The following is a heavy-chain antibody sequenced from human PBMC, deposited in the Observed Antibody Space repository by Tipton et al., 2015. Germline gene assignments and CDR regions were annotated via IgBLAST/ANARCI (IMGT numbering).Heavy chain of an antibody. V-gene: IGHV3-23*01. CDR3: AKDQTGGRITMVRGATSFGMDV. J-gene: IGHJ6*02. D-gene: IGHD3-10*01. Sequence: SLRLSCAASGFTFSNSAMSWVRQAPGKGLEWVSAISGSGGSTYYADSVKGRFTISRDDSKNTLYLQMDSLRADETAVYYCAKDQTGGRITMVRGATSFGMDVWGQGTTVTVSS. CDR1: GFTFSNSA. CDR2: ISGSGGST.